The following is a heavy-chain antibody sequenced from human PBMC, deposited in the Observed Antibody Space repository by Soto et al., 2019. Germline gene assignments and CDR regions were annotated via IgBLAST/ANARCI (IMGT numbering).Heavy chain of an antibody. J-gene: IGHJ6*02. CDR1: GGSISSSSYY. Sequence: SETLSLTCTVSGGSISSSSYYWGWIRQPPGKGLEWIGSIYYSGSTYYNPSLKSRVTISVDTSKNQFSLKLSSVTAADTAVYYCARLSITRTSEYYYGMDVWGQGTTVTVSS. V-gene: IGHV4-39*01. CDR2: IYYSGST. D-gene: IGHD3-16*01. CDR3: ARLSITRTSEYYYGMDV.